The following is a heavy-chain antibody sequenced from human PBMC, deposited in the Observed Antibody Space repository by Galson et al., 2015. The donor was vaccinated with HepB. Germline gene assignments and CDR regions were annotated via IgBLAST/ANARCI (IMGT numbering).Heavy chain of an antibody. D-gene: IGHD2-8*01. V-gene: IGHV3-7*03. CDR1: GFNLNTYW. Sequence: SLRLSGAASGFNLNTYWMTWFRQAPGKGLEWVANINRDGNKKNYVDSMEGRFTVSRDNVRNSVYLEVSGLGAEDTAVYYCARDFPPAGVNPYDAFDIWGQGTSVTVSS. J-gene: IGHJ3*02. CDR3: ARDFPPAGVNPYDAFDI. CDR2: INRDGNKK.